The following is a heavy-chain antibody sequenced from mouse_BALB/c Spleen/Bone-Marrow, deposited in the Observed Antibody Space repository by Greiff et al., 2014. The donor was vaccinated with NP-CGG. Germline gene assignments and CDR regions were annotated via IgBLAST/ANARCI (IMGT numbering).Heavy chain of an antibody. V-gene: IGHV5-17*02. CDR3: TRWGYAGDYYAMDY. Sequence: EVHLVESGGGLVQPGGSRKLSCAASGFTFSSFGMHWVRQAPEKGLEWVAYISSGSSSIYYTDTVKGRFTISRDNPKSTLFLQMTSLRSEDTAIYYCTRWGYAGDYYAMDYWGQGTSVTASS. CDR1: GFTFSSFG. CDR2: ISSGSSSI. J-gene: IGHJ4*01. D-gene: IGHD2-14*01.